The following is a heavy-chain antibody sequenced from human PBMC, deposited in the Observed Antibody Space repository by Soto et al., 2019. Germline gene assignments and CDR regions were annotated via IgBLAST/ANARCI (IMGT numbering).Heavy chain of an antibody. J-gene: IGHJ4*02. Sequence: GGSLRLSCAASGFTFSSYWLSWVRQAPGKGLEWVANMKEDGSVKRYLDSVQGRFTISRDNTRNSLFLQMNSLRVEDTAVYYCARERIRGASAFDYWGQGNLVTVSS. CDR2: MKEDGSVK. V-gene: IGHV3-7*01. CDR3: ARERIRGASAFDY. CDR1: GFTFSSYW. D-gene: IGHD1-26*01.